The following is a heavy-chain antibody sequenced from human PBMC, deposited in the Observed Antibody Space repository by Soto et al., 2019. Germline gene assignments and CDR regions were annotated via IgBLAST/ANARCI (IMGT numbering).Heavy chain of an antibody. Sequence: GGSLRLSCTASGFSVNDNYMAWVRQAPGKSPEWVAVIFTRGTAHYADSVTGRFTFSRDNSKRTLNLQLNNLRAEDTAVYYCTKLWGYYFESWGQGTMFTVSS. V-gene: IGHV3-53*01. J-gene: IGHJ4*02. CDR1: GFSVNDNY. CDR2: IFTRGTA. CDR3: TKLWGYYFES. D-gene: IGHD3-22*01.